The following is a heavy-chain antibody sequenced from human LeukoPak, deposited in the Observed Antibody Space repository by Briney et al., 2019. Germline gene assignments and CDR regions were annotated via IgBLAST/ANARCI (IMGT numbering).Heavy chain of an antibody. CDR2: IKQDGSEK. Sequence: GGSLRLSCAASGFTFSSYWMSWVRQAPGKGLEWVANIKQDGSEKYYVDSVKGRFTISRDNAKNSLYLQMYSLRAEDTAVYYCAELGITMIGGVWGKGTTVTISS. J-gene: IGHJ6*04. D-gene: IGHD3-10*02. CDR1: GFTFSSYW. V-gene: IGHV3-7*01. CDR3: AELGITMIGGV.